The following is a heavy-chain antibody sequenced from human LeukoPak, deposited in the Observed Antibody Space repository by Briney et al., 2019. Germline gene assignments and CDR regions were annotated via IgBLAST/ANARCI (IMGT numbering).Heavy chain of an antibody. CDR3: TRSESGTYKGGFDF. J-gene: IGHJ4*02. Sequence: GGSLRLSCTASGFTFGDYAMNWFRQAPGKGLEGVGFIRSKTYGGTGVYAASVKGRFTISRDDSKSIAHLQMNSLKTEDTAVYYCTRSESGTYKGGFDFWGQGTLVTVSS. CDR2: IRSKTYGGTG. D-gene: IGHD1-26*01. CDR1: GFTFGDYA. V-gene: IGHV3-49*03.